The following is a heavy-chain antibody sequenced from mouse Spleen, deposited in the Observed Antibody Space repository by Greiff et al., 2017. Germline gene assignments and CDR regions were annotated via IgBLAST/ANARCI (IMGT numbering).Heavy chain of an antibody. CDR3: ARYYYYFDY. V-gene: IGHV7-3*01. CDR1: GFTFTDYY. CDR2: IRNKANGYTT. J-gene: IGHJ2*01. Sequence: EVQVVESGGGLVQPGGSLSLSCAASGFTFTDYYMSWVRQPPGKALEWLGFIRNKANGYTTEYSASVKGRFTISRDNSQSILYLQMNALRAEDSATYYCARYYYYFDYWGQGTTLTVSS.